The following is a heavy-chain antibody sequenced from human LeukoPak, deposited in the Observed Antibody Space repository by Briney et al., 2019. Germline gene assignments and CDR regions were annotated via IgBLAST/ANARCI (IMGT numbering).Heavy chain of an antibody. V-gene: IGHV3-11*03. Sequence: GGSLRLSCIVSGIPFSDYYMNWIRQAPGKGLEWISLISSSSSYSDYADSVKGRFTISRDNAKSALYLQLNSLRLEDTAVYYCAAGTAADFWGQGTLVTVSS. CDR3: AAGTAADF. CDR2: ISSSSSYS. D-gene: IGHD6-13*01. CDR1: GIPFSDYY. J-gene: IGHJ4*02.